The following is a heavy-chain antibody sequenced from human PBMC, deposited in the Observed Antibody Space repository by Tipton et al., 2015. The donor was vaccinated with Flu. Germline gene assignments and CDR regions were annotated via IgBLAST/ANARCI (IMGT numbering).Heavy chain of an antibody. CDR1: GGSISSYY. V-gene: IGHV4-4*07. CDR2: IYTSGST. CDR3: AGSLTYYYDSTAADAFDI. J-gene: IGHJ3*02. Sequence: LRLSCTVSGGSISSYYWSWIRQPAGKGLEWLGRIYTSGSTNYNPSLKSRVTMSVDTSKNQFSLKLSSVTAADTAVYYCAGSLTYYYDSTAADAFDIWGQGTMVTVPS. D-gene: IGHD3-22*01.